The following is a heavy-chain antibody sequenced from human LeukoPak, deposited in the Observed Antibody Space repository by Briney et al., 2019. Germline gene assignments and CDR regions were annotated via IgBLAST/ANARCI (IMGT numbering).Heavy chain of an antibody. Sequence: QPGGSLRLSCAASGFTFSGYSMNWVRQAPGKGLEWLSYINSPSSTIYYADSVKGRFTVSRDNGKNSLLLQMNSLRAEDTALYYCARGYSRAAFDIWGQGTVVAVSS. CDR1: GFTFSGYS. D-gene: IGHD2-15*01. V-gene: IGHV3-48*01. CDR2: INSPSSTI. CDR3: ARGYSRAAFDI. J-gene: IGHJ3*02.